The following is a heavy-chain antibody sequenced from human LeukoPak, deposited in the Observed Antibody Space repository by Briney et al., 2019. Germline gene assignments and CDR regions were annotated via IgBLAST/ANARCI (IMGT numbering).Heavy chain of an antibody. CDR2: INHSGST. Sequence: PSETLSLTCAVYGGSFSGYYWSWIRQPPGKGLEWIGEINHSGSTNYNPSLKSRVTISVDTSKDQFSLKLNSVTAADTAVYYCARAYYDILTGPVYGMDVWGQGTTVTVSS. D-gene: IGHD3-9*01. V-gene: IGHV4-34*01. J-gene: IGHJ6*02. CDR1: GGSFSGYY. CDR3: ARAYYDILTGPVYGMDV.